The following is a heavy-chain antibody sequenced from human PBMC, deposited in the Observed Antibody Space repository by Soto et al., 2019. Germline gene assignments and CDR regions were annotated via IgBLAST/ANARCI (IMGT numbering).Heavy chain of an antibody. J-gene: IGHJ6*02. Sequence: QVQLVESGGGVVQPGRSLRLSCAASGFTFSSYGMHWVRQAPGKGLEWVAVISYDGSNKYYADSVKGRFTISRDNSKNTLYLQMNSLRAAVTAVYYCATSDHSYGMDVWGQGTTVTVSS. CDR2: ISYDGSNK. V-gene: IGHV3-30*03. CDR1: GFTFSSYG. D-gene: IGHD3-16*01. CDR3: ATSDHSYGMDV.